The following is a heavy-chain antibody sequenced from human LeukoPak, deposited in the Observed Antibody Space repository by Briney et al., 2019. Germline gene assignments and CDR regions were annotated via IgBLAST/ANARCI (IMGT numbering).Heavy chain of an antibody. Sequence: VASVKVSCKASGYTFTGYYMHWVRQAPGQGLEWMGWINPNSGGTNYAQKFQERVTITRDMSTSTAYMELSSLRSEDTAVYYCAAIPSGYYYDSSGYRHYFDYWGQGTQVTVSS. CDR1: GYTFTGYY. D-gene: IGHD3-22*01. CDR2: INPNSGGT. V-gene: IGHV1-2*02. J-gene: IGHJ4*02. CDR3: AAIPSGYYYDSSGYRHYFDY.